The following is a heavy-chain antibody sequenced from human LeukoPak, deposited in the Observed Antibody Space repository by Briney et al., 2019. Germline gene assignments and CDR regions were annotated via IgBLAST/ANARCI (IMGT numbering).Heavy chain of an antibody. V-gene: IGHV1-24*01. CDR1: GYTLTELS. D-gene: IGHD5-12*01. CDR3: ATAARGYSGYEVHY. Sequence: GASVKVSCKVSGYTLTELSMHWVRQAPGKGLEWMGGFDPEDGETIYAQKFQGRVTMTEDTSTDTAYMELSSLRSEDTAVYYCATAARGYSGYEVHYWGQGTLVTVSS. J-gene: IGHJ4*02. CDR2: FDPEDGET.